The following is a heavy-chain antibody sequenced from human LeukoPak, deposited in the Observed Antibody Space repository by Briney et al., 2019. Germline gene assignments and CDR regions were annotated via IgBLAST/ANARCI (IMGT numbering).Heavy chain of an antibody. V-gene: IGHV4-59*08. CDR3: TRHTDIAALSSLNY. Sequence: SETLPLTCSVSGGYISSHYWSWMRQTPGKGREGFGDSYYSGSTNSNPSLKRRVTISVDTSKTKFSLKLSSVTAADTAVYYCTRHTDIAALSSLNYWGQGTLVTVSS. D-gene: IGHD6-13*01. CDR1: GGYISSHY. J-gene: IGHJ4*02. CDR2: SYYSGST.